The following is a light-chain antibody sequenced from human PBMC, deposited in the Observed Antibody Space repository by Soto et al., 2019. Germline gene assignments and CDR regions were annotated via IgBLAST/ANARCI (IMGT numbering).Light chain of an antibody. CDR2: LGS. Sequence: DIVMTQSPLSLPVTPGEPASISCRSSQSLLHSNGYNYLDWYLQKPGQSPQLLIYLGSNRASGVPDRFSGSGSGTDFTLKISRVEAEDVGVYYCMQALQTPLTFGPGTKVDI. CDR1: QSLLHSNGYNY. V-gene: IGKV2-28*01. J-gene: IGKJ3*01. CDR3: MQALQTPLT.